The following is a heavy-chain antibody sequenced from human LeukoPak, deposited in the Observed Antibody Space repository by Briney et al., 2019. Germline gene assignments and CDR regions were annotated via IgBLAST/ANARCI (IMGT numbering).Heavy chain of an antibody. CDR1: GFTFSIFA. D-gene: IGHD2-21*01. CDR2: ISNNGDNT. CDR3: AKNFGGLDY. V-gene: IGHV3-23*01. Sequence: GGSLRLSCAASGFTFSIFAMTWVRQTPGKGLEWVSAISNNGDNTYYADSVKGRFTISRDNSNNTLYMQMNSLRAEDTAVYYCAKNFGGLDYWGQGTLVTASS. J-gene: IGHJ4*02.